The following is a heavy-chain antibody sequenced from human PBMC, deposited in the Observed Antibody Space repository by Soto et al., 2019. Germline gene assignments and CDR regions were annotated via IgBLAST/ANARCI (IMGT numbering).Heavy chain of an antibody. V-gene: IGHV5-10-1*01. Sequence: GESLKISCKGSGYSFTSYWISWVRQMPGKGLEWMGRIDPSDSYTNYSPSFQGHVTISADKSISTAYLQWSSLKASDTAMYYCARVIAARQDYYYYYGMDVWGQGTTVTVSS. D-gene: IGHD6-6*01. CDR3: ARVIAARQDYYYYYGMDV. CDR1: GYSFTSYW. J-gene: IGHJ6*02. CDR2: IDPSDSYT.